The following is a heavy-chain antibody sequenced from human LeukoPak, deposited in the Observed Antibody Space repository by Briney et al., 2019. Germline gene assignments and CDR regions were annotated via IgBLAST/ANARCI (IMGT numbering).Heavy chain of an antibody. J-gene: IGHJ4*02. V-gene: IGHV4-61*02. CDR3: ARGRSSGSYGNYYFDY. CDR2: IYTSGST. CDR1: GGSISSGSYY. D-gene: IGHD1-26*01. Sequence: PSETLSLTCTVSGGSISSGSYYWSWIRQPAGKGLEWIGRIYTSGSTNYNPSLKSRVTISVDTSKNQFSLKLSSVTAADTAVYYCARGRSSGSYGNYYFDYWGQGTLVTVSS.